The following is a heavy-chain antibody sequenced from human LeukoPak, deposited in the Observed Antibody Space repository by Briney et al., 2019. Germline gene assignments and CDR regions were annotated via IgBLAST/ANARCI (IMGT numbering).Heavy chain of an antibody. CDR3: ASAVAATTHDY. CDR1: GFTFSSYA. D-gene: IGHD2-15*01. Sequence: GGSLRLSCAASGFTFSSYAMSWVRQAPGKGPEWVSAISGSGGSTYYADSVKGRFTISRDNSKNTLYLQMNSLRAEDTAVYYCASAVAATTHDYWGQGTLVTVSS. J-gene: IGHJ4*02. V-gene: IGHV3-23*01. CDR2: ISGSGGST.